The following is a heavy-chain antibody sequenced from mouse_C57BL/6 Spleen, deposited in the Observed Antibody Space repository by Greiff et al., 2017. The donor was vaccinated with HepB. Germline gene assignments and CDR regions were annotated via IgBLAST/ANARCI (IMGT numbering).Heavy chain of an antibody. Sequence: VQLQHSGPELVKPGASVKISCKASGYAFSSSWMNWVKQRPGKGLEWIGRIYPGDGDTNYNGKFKGKATLTADKSSSTAYMQLSSLTSEDSAVYYCARSTTVSIMDYWGQGTSVTVSS. V-gene: IGHV1-82*01. D-gene: IGHD1-1*01. J-gene: IGHJ4*01. CDR2: IYPGDGDT. CDR1: GYAFSSSW. CDR3: ARSTTVSIMDY.